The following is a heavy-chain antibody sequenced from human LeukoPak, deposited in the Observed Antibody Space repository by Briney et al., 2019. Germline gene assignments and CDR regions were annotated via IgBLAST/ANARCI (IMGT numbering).Heavy chain of an antibody. D-gene: IGHD3-9*01. CDR1: GFTFSSYW. CDR3: ARDEELRYFDWLTRGGFDP. V-gene: IGHV3-7*01. J-gene: IGHJ5*02. CDR2: IKQDGSEK. Sequence: GGSLRLSCAASGFTFSSYWMSWVRQAPGKGLEWVANIKQDGSEKYYVDSVKGRFTISRDNAKNSVYLQMDSRRGEHTAVYYSARDEELRYFDWLTRGGFDPWGQGTLVTVSS.